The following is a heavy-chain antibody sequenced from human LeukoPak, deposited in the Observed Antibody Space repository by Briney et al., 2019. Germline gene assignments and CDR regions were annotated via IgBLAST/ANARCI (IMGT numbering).Heavy chain of an antibody. V-gene: IGHV4-59*11. Sequence: SETLSLTCTVSGGSISSHYWSWIRQPPGKGLEWIGYIYYSGSTNYNPSLKSRVTISVDTSKNQFSLKLSSVTAADTAVYYCAREATYCSGGSCWFVLGARSYAFDIWGQGTMVTVSS. CDR1: GGSISSHY. CDR3: AREATYCSGGSCWFVLGARSYAFDI. D-gene: IGHD2-15*01. CDR2: IYYSGST. J-gene: IGHJ3*02.